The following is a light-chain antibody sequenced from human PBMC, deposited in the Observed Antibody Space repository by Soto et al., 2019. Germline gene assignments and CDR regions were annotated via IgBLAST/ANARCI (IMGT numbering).Light chain of an antibody. CDR1: QTVSDY. J-gene: IGKJ5*01. CDR3: QQYNVWPPL. V-gene: IGKV3-15*01. Sequence: EVGMTQSPSTLSVSPGESATLSCRASQTVSDYLAWYQQKPGQSPRLIVYGASTRATGIPARFSGSGSGTEFTLTISSLQSEDFAVYYCQQYNVWPPLFGQGTRLE. CDR2: GAS.